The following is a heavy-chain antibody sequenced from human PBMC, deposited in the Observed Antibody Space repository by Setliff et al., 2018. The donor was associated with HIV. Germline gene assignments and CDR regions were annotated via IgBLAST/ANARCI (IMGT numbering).Heavy chain of an antibody. D-gene: IGHD6-19*01. CDR2: INIGRGDK. J-gene: IGHJ4*02. CDR1: GFTFSDHY. V-gene: IGHV3-21*01. CDR3: TPQWPVGY. Sequence: GGSLRLSCAASGFTFSDHYMNWVRQAPGKGLEWVSSINIGRGDKFYADSVQGRFTISRDNSKNTVYLQMNSLRAEDTAVYYCTPQWPVGYWGQGTPVTVSS.